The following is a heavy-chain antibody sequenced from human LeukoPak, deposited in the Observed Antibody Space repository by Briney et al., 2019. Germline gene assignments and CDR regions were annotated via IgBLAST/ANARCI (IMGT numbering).Heavy chain of an antibody. V-gene: IGHV4-59*01. Sequence: PSETLSLTCTVSGGSITNYYWIWIRQPPGKGLEWIGYIHYSGSTNYNPSLKSRVTISVDTSKNQFSLKLSSVTAADTAVYYCARASVTYYYYYYMDVWGKGTTVTVSS. CDR2: IHYSGST. CDR1: GGSITNYY. CDR3: ARASVTYYYYYYMDV. J-gene: IGHJ6*03. D-gene: IGHD4-11*01.